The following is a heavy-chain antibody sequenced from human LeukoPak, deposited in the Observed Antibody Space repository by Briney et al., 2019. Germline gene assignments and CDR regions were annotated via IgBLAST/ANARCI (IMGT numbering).Heavy chain of an antibody. V-gene: IGHV3-74*01. D-gene: IGHD3-22*01. CDR1: GYSFSSYW. CDR2: FYSDGSST. Sequence: GGSLRLSCAASGYSFSSYWMHWVRHAPGEGLGWVSLFYSDGSSTSYADSVKGRFTTSRANAKKTLYLKMNSPRAEDTAVYYCDVLSSGLLDYWGQGTLVTVSS. J-gene: IGHJ4*02. CDR3: DVLSSGLLDY.